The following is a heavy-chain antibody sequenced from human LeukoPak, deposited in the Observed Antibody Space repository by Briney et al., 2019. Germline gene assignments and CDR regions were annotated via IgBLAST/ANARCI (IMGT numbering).Heavy chain of an antibody. CDR1: GFTFSSYG. D-gene: IGHD1-14*01. CDR3: ARGVVPERFDY. J-gene: IGHJ4*02. CDR2: ISYDGSNQ. Sequence: PGGSLRLSCGASGFTFSSYGMHWVRQAPGKGLEWVAVISYDGSNQYYADSVKGRFTISRDNSKNTLYLQMNSLRAEDTAVYYCARGVVPERFDYWGQGTLVTVSS. V-gene: IGHV3-30*03.